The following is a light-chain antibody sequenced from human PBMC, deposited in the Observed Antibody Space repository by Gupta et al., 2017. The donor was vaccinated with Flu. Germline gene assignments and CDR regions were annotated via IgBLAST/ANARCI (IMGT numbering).Light chain of an antibody. CDR3: QVWDSYSDHWV. CDR1: NIERKS. J-gene: IGLJ3*02. Sequence: SYLLTQPPSVSVAPGQAASITRGGDNIERKSVHWYQQKPGQAPVVVLYDDSDRPSGIPERFSGSNSVNTATLTITRVEAGDEADYYCQVWDSYSDHWVFGGGTKLTV. V-gene: IGLV3-21*02. CDR2: DDS.